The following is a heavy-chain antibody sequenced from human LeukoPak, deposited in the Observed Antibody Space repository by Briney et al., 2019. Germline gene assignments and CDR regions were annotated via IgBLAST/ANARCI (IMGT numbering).Heavy chain of an antibody. CDR3: VRDRGYCSGGNCYSVLDY. CDR1: GFTFSSYE. V-gene: IGHV3-48*03. CDR2: ISSSGSTK. D-gene: IGHD2-15*01. J-gene: IGHJ4*02. Sequence: PGGSLRPSCAASGFTFSSYEMNWVRQAPGKGLEWVSYISSSGSTKYYPDSVKGRFTISRDNAKNSLFLQMNSLRVEDTAVYYCVRDRGYCSGGNCYSVLDYWGQGNLVTVSS.